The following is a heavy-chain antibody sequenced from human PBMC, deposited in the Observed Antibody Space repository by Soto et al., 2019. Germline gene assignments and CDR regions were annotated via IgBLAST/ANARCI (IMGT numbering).Heavy chain of an antibody. CDR3: ARQTDSYYTFDAFDI. CDR2: IYYSGST. J-gene: IGHJ3*02. CDR1: SGSISSGSYY. Sequence: SETLSLTCTVSSGSISSGSYYWDWIRQPPGKGLEWIGNIYYSGSTNYNPSLESRVTISVDTSKNQFSLKLSSVTATDTAVYYCARQTDSYYTFDAFDIWGQGTMVTVSS. V-gene: IGHV4-39*01. D-gene: IGHD3-22*01.